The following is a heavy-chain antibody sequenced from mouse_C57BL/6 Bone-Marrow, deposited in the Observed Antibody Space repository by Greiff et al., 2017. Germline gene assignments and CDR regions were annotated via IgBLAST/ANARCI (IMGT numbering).Heavy chain of an antibody. CDR2: ISNLAYSI. CDR3: AKGDWFAY. Sequence: EVKLVESGGGLVQPGGSLKLSCAASGFTFSDYGMAWVRQAPRKGPEWVAFISNLAYSIYYADTVTGRVTISRENAKNTLYLEMSSLRSEDTAMYYCAKGDWFAYWGQGTLVTVSA. CDR1: GFTFSDYG. J-gene: IGHJ3*01. V-gene: IGHV5-15*04.